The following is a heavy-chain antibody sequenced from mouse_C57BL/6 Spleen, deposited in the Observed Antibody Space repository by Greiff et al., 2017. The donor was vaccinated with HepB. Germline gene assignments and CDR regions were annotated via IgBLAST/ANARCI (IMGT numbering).Heavy chain of an antibody. Sequence: EVKLVESGGGLVKPGGSLKLSCAASGFTFSDYGMHWVRQAPEKGLEWVAYISSGSSTIYYADTVKGRFTISRDNAKNTLFLQMTSLRSEDTAMYYCARKNYGSRSNLDYWGQGTTLTVSS. J-gene: IGHJ2*01. D-gene: IGHD1-1*01. V-gene: IGHV5-17*01. CDR3: ARKNYGSRSNLDY. CDR2: ISSGSSTI. CDR1: GFTFSDYG.